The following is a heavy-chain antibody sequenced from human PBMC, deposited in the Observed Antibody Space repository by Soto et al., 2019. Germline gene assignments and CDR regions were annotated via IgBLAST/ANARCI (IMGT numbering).Heavy chain of an antibody. D-gene: IGHD1-7*01. V-gene: IGHV3-7*01. J-gene: IGHJ4*02. CDR3: ARDPLRITGTTFGY. Sequence: GGSLRLSCAASGITFSSYWMSWVRQAPRKGLEWVANIKPDGSEKFYVDSVKGRFTISRDNAKNSLYLQMNSLRAEDTAIYYCARDPLRITGTTFGYWGQGTLVTVSS. CDR1: GITFSSYW. CDR2: IKPDGSEK.